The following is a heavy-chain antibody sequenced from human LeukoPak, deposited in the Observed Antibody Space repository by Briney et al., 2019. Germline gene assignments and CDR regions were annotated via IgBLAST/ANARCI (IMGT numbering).Heavy chain of an antibody. CDR2: ISGSGGRT. Sequence: GGSLRLSCAASGITFSGYGMSWVRQAPGKGLEWVSGISGSGGRTHYADSVKGRFSISRDNSKNTLYLQMNSLRAEDTAVYYCARDPNDFWSGWGYFDYWGQGTLVTVSS. J-gene: IGHJ4*02. V-gene: IGHV3-23*01. D-gene: IGHD3-3*01. CDR3: ARDPNDFWSGWGYFDY. CDR1: GITFSGYG.